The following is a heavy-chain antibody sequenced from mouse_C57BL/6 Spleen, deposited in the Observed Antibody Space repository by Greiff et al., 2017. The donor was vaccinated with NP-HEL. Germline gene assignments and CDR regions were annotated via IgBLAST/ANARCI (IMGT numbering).Heavy chain of an antibody. Sequence: QVQLQQPGAELVKPGASVKMSCKASGYTFTSYWITWVKQRPGQGLEWIGDIYPGSGSTNYNEKFKSKATLTVDTSSSTAYMQLSSLTSEDFAVYYCARSQLRLRYFDYWGQGTTLTVSS. V-gene: IGHV1-55*01. CDR1: GYTFTSYW. D-gene: IGHD3-2*02. CDR3: ARSQLRLRYFDY. J-gene: IGHJ2*01. CDR2: IYPGSGST.